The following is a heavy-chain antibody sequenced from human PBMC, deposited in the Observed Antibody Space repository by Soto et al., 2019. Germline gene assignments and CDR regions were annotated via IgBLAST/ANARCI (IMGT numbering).Heavy chain of an antibody. V-gene: IGHV4-34*01. CDR3: ARGRRLRRFDP. J-gene: IGHJ5*02. Sequence: QVQLQQWGAGLLKPSETLSLTCAVYGGSFSGYYWSWIRQPPWKGLEWIGEINPSGSTNYNPSLKSRVTISVDTSKNQFSLKLSSVTAADTAVYYCARGRRLRRFDPWGQGTLVTVSS. D-gene: IGHD3-16*01. CDR1: GGSFSGYY. CDR2: INPSGST.